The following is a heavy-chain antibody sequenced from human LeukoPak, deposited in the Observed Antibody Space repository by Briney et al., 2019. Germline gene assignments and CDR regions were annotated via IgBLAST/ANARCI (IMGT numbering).Heavy chain of an antibody. D-gene: IGHD5-24*01. V-gene: IGHV3-74*01. CDR1: GFTFSKYW. J-gene: IGHJ6*02. CDR3: AMALGGPNGMDV. Sequence: PGGSLRLSCAASGFTFSKYWMHWVRQTPGMGLVWISRISGDGTTTSYADSVKGRFTLSRDNAKNTLYLQMNSLRAEDTAVYYCAMALGGPNGMDVWGQGTTVTVSS. CDR2: ISGDGTTT.